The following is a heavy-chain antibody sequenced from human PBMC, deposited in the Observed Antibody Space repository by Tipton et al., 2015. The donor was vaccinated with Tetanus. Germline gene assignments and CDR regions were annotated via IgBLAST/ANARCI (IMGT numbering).Heavy chain of an antibody. D-gene: IGHD5-18*01. J-gene: IGHJ4*02. V-gene: IGHV3-7*01. Sequence: SLRLSCAASGFTFSSYWMSWVRQAPGKGLEWVANIKQDGSEKYYVDSVKGRFTISRDNAKNSLYLQMNSLRSEDTAVYYCARDPREDVDTAMVTGYWGQGTLVTVSS. CDR3: ARDPREDVDTAMVTGY. CDR2: IKQDGSEK. CDR1: GFTFSSYW.